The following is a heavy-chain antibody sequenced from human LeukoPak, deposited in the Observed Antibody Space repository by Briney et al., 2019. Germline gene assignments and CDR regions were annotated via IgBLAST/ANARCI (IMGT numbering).Heavy chain of an antibody. CDR1: GFTFSSYW. Sequence: GGSLRLSCAASGFTFSSYWMHWVRQAPGKGLVWVSRINSDGSSTSYADSVKGRFTISRDNSKNTLYLQMNSLRAEDTAVYYCAREAMSSSGYYGPLDYWGQGTLVTVSS. CDR2: INSDGSST. D-gene: IGHD3-22*01. J-gene: IGHJ4*02. V-gene: IGHV3-74*01. CDR3: AREAMSSSGYYGPLDY.